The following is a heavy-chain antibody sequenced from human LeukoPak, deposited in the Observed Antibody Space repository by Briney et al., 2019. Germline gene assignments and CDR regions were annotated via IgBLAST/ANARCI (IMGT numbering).Heavy chain of an antibody. CDR3: ARDPSGYGPGSYYYNWFDP. J-gene: IGHJ5*02. Sequence: PGGSLRLSCAASGFTFSSYSMNWVRQAPGKGLEWVSSISSSSSYIYYADSVKGRFTISRDNAKNSLYLQMNSLRAEDTALYYCARDPSGYGPGSYYYNWFDPWGQGTLVTVSS. CDR2: ISSSSSYI. D-gene: IGHD3-10*01. V-gene: IGHV3-21*04. CDR1: GFTFSSYS.